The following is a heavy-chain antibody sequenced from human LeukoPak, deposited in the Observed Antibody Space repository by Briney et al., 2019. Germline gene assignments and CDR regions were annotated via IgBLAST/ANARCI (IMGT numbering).Heavy chain of an antibody. V-gene: IGHV3-30*18. CDR3: AKTPVAVAGTHYYYYGMDV. Sequence: GGSLRLSCAASGFTFSSYGMHWVRQAPGKGLEWVAVISYDGSNKYYADSVKGRFTISRDNSKNTLYLQMNSLRAEDTAVYYCAKTPVAVAGTHYYYYGMDVWGQGTTVTVSS. CDR2: ISYDGSNK. D-gene: IGHD6-19*01. CDR1: GFTFSSYG. J-gene: IGHJ6*02.